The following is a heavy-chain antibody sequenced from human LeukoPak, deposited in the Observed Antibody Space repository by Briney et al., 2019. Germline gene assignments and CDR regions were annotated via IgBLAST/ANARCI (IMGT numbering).Heavy chain of an antibody. V-gene: IGHV3-30-3*01. Sequence: GGSLRPSCAASGFTFSSYAMHWVRQAPGKGLEWVAVISYDGSNKYYADSVKGRFTISRDNSKNTLYLQMNSLRAEDTAVYYCARENSGSYYFDYWGQGTLVTVSS. J-gene: IGHJ4*02. CDR2: ISYDGSNK. CDR3: ARENSGSYYFDY. D-gene: IGHD1-26*01. CDR1: GFTFSSYA.